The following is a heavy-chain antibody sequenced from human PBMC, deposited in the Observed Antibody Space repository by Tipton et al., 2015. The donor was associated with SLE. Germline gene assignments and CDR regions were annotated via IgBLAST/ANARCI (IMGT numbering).Heavy chain of an antibody. CDR1: GGSFSDYY. V-gene: IGHV4-34*01. Sequence: TLSLTCAVYGGSFSDYYWSWIRQPPGKGLEWIGEINHSGSTNYNTSLKSRVTISLGTSKNQLSLKLTSVTAADTAVYFCARYIVVVRYFDYWGQGTLVTVSS. J-gene: IGHJ4*02. CDR3: ARYIVVVRYFDY. CDR2: INHSGST. D-gene: IGHD2-21*01.